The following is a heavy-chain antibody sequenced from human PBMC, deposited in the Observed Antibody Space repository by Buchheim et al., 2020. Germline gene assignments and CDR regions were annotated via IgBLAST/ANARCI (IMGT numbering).Heavy chain of an antibody. J-gene: IGHJ3*01. CDR2: INPKNGGT. CDR1: GYTFIDYY. V-gene: IGHV1-2*02. D-gene: IGHD1-26*01. Sequence: QVHLVQSGAEVKRPGASVKVSCKTSGYTFIDYYIHWLRQAPGQGLEWMGWINPKNGGTTYAQKFQGRVAMTRDTSISTAYMEVSSLRSDDTAVYFCARVKPYSVWGQGT. CDR3: ARVKPYSV.